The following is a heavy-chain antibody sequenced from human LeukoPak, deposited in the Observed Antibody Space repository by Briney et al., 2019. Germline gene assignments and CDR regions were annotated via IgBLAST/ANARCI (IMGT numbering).Heavy chain of an antibody. D-gene: IGHD5-18*01. CDR2: IRYDGSNK. CDR1: GFTFSSHG. Sequence: GGSLRLSCVVSGFTFSSHGMHCVRQAPGKGPEGVTFIRYDGSNKYYADSVKGRFTVSRDNPKNTLYLQMSGLRLDDTAVYYCAKGGYTYGYDDNYWGQGTLVTVPS. CDR3: AKGGYTYGYDDNY. V-gene: IGHV3-30*02. J-gene: IGHJ4*02.